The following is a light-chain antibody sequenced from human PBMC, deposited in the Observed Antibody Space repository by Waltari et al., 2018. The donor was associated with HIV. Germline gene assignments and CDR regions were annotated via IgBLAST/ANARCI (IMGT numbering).Light chain of an antibody. Sequence: DIVMTQSPLSLSVTPGEPASISCRSSASLLYSNGKHYLDWYLQKPGQSPQLLITLVSNRASGVPDRCSGSGAGTDFTLKISRVETEDVGVDYCMQALHSPCTFGQGTKLEIK. CDR1: ASLLYSNGKHY. CDR3: MQALHSPCT. CDR2: LVS. V-gene: IGKV2-28*01. J-gene: IGKJ2*02.